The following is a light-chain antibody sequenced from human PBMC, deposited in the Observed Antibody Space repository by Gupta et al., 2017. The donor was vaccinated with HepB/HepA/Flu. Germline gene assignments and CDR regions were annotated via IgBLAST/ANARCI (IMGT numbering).Light chain of an antibody. CDR2: QAS. CDR3: QHFHSYPWT. CDR1: DNVNRW. J-gene: IGKJ1*01. V-gene: IGKV1-5*03. Sequence: DIQMTQFPSTLSASIGDRVTITCRASDNVNRWLAWYQQKPGRAPKLLLNQASNLVNGVASRLRSSGSGTEVTTTISSRQPADDATTYCQHFHSYPWTFGQGTKVEVK.